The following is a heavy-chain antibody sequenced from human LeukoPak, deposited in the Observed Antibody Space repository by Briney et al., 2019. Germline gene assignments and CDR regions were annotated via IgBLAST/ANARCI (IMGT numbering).Heavy chain of an antibody. CDR3: AKGTTRWLQSFFPY. J-gene: IGHJ4*02. V-gene: IGHV3-9*01. CDR1: GFTFGDYA. D-gene: IGHD5-24*01. CDR2: ISWNSGSI. Sequence: AGGSLRLSCAASGFTFGDYAMHWVRQAPGKGLEWVSGISWNSGSIGYADSVKGRFTISRDNAKNSLYLQMNSLRAEDTALYYCAKGTTRWLQSFFPYWGQGTLVTVSS.